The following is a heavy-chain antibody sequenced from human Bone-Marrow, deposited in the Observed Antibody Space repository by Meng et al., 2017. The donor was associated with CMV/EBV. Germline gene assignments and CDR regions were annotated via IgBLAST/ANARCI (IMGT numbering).Heavy chain of an antibody. CDR2: ISATGDTI. J-gene: IGHJ6*02. CDR3: AKDPYSSGWYSYYYYGMAV. CDR1: GFTFRSYG. Sequence: GESLKISCAGSGFTFRSYGMSWVRQAPGRGLEWISYISATGDTIHYADSVKGRFTVSRDNTKSSVYLRMNSLGAEDTAVYYCAKDPYSSGWYSYYYYGMAVWGQGTTVTVSS. D-gene: IGHD6-19*01. V-gene: IGHV3-48*04.